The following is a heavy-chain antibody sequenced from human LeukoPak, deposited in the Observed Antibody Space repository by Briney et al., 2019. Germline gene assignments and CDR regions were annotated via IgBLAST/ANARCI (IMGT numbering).Heavy chain of an antibody. V-gene: IGHV3-30*03. J-gene: IGHJ3*02. CDR3: AREWWGGGNSPRISLAFDI. Sequence: PGRSLRLSCAASGFTFSSYGMHWVRQAPGKGLEWVAVISYDGSNKYYADSVKGRFTISRDNSKNTLYLQMNSLRAEDTAVYYCAREWWGGGNSPRISLAFDIWGQGTMVTVSS. D-gene: IGHD4-23*01. CDR1: GFTFSSYG. CDR2: ISYDGSNK.